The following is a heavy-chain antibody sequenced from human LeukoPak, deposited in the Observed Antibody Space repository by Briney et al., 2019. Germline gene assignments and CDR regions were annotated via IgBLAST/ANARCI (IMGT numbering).Heavy chain of an antibody. CDR1: GYTFTGYY. V-gene: IGHV7-4-1*01. CDR3: ARLVTFYGDYY. Sequence: ASVKVSCKASGYTFTGYYMHWVRQAPGQGLEWMGWINTDTGNPTYAQGFTGRFVFSLDTSGSLQAEDTAMYYCARLVTFYGDYYWGQGTLVTVSS. J-gene: IGHJ4*02. CDR2: INTDTGNP. D-gene: IGHD2-21*02.